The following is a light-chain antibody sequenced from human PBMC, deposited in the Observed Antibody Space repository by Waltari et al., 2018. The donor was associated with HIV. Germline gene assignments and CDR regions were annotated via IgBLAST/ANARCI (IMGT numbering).Light chain of an antibody. Sequence: SELTQDPAVSVPLGQTVRITCPGDSLRSYYARWYQQKPGKAPLLVIFGKNDRPAGIPDRFSGSDSGNTASLTITGAQAEDEADYYCNSRDSSGNHVVFGGGTKLTVL. CDR3: NSRDSSGNHVV. CDR1: SLRSYY. CDR2: GKN. J-gene: IGLJ2*01. V-gene: IGLV3-19*01.